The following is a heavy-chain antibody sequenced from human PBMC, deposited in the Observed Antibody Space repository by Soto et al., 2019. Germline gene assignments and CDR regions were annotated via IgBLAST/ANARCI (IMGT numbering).Heavy chain of an antibody. V-gene: IGHV5-51*01. CDR1: GCSFVSYW. CDR2: IYPGDSDT. Sequence: PGESLKISCKGCGCSFVSYWSGWVRQMPGQGLEWMGIIYPGDSDTRYSPSFQGQVTISADKSITTVYLQWSSLKASDTAMYYCARTDGYEIEYWGQGTLVTVSS. J-gene: IGHJ4*02. CDR3: ARTDGYEIEY. D-gene: IGHD5-12*01.